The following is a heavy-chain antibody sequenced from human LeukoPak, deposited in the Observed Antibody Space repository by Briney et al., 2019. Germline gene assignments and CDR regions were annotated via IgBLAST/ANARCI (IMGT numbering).Heavy chain of an antibody. CDR2: ISGSGDTT. CDR3: AKDTTAWWYHRAYMDV. V-gene: IGHV3-23*01. Sequence: GGSLRLSCAASGFTLSSYAMSWGRQAPGGGLEWVSAISGSGDTTYHADSVKGRFTISRDNSENRLSLQMASLRAADTAVYFCAKDTTAWWYHRAYMDVWGKGTTVTVSS. J-gene: IGHJ6*03. CDR1: GFTLSSYA. D-gene: IGHD2-15*01.